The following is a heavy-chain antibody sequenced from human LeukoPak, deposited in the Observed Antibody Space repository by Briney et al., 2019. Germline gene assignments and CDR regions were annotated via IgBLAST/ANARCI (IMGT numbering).Heavy chain of an antibody. D-gene: IGHD3-3*01. V-gene: IGHV4-34*01. Sequence: SETLSLTCAVYGGSFSGYYWSWIRQPPGKGLEWIGEINHSGSTNYNPSLKSRVTISVDTSKNQFSLKLSSVTAADTAVYYCARGRRVVGVVTPYYFDYWGQGTLVTVSS. J-gene: IGHJ4*02. CDR2: INHSGST. CDR3: ARGRRVVGVVTPYYFDY. CDR1: GGSFSGYY.